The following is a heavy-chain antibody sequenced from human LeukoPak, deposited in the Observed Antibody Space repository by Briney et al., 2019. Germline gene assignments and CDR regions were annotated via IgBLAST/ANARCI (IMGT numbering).Heavy chain of an antibody. J-gene: IGHJ4*02. Sequence: PGGSLRLSCAASGFTFSGSAMHWVRQASGKGLEWVGRIRSKANSYATAYAASVKGRFTISRDDSKNTAYLQMNSLKTEDTAVYYCIVGSLNHNLDYWGQGTLVTVSS. CDR1: GFTFSGSA. V-gene: IGHV3-73*01. D-gene: IGHD3-16*02. CDR3: IVGSLNHNLDY. CDR2: IRSKANSYAT.